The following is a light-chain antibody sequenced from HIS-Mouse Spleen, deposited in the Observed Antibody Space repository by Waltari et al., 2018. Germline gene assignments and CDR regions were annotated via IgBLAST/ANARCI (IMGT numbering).Light chain of an antibody. J-gene: IGLJ3*02. CDR3: CSYAGSSTWV. CDR2: EGS. CDR1: SSDVGSYNL. Sequence: QSALTQPASVSGSPGQSITISCTGTSSDVGSYNLVSWYQQHPGKAPKLMIYEGSKRPVGFSNRFSGSKAGNTASLTISGLQAEDEADYYCCSYAGSSTWVFGGGTKLTVL. V-gene: IGLV2-23*01.